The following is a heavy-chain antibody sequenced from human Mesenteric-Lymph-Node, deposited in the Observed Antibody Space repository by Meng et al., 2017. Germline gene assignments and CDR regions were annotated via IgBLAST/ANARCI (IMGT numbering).Heavy chain of an antibody. Sequence: EVQLVESGGGLVQPGGFLGLSCAASGFTISRHWMHWVRRAPGKGLVWVSRINSDGRTTNYADSVKGRFTISRDNAKDTLYLQMNSLRAEDTAVYFCTGLSGPFDYWGQGTLVTVSS. J-gene: IGHJ4*02. V-gene: IGHV3-74*01. CDR3: TGLSGPFDY. D-gene: IGHD6-19*01. CDR2: INSDGRTT. CDR1: GFTISRHW.